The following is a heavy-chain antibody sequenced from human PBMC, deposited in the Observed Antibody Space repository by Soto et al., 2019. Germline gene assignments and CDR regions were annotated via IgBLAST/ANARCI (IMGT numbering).Heavy chain of an antibody. CDR1: GFTCSSYV. Sequence: PGGALRVFSAASGFTCSSYVMHWVRQSPGKGLEWVAVISYDGSNKYYADSVKGRFTISRDNSKNTLYLQMNSLRAEDTAVYYCAKEGYCSGGSCYSFYYYYGMDVWGQGTTVTAP. CDR2: ISYDGSNK. D-gene: IGHD2-15*01. J-gene: IGHJ6*02. CDR3: AKEGYCSGGSCYSFYYYYGMDV. V-gene: IGHV3-30*18.